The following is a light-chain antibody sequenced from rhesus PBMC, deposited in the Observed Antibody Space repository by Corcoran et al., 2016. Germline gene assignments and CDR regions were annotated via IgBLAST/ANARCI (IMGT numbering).Light chain of an antibody. CDR3: QQYSNWPRT. CDR1: QSVSII. Sequence: EIVLTQSPATLSLSPGERATLSCRASQSVSIILAWYQQKPGQAPRLLSYDASSRATGIPDRFSGSWSGTAFTLIISSLEPGDVGVYYCQQYSNWPRTFGQGTKVEIK. J-gene: IGKJ1*01. CDR2: DAS. V-gene: IGKV3-35*01.